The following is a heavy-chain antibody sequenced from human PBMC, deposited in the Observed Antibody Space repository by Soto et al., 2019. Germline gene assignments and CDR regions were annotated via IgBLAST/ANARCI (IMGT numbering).Heavy chain of an antibody. CDR2: ISAYNGNT. Sequence: ASVKVSCKASGYTFTSYGISWVRQAPGQGLEWMGWISAYNGNTNYAQKLQGRVTMTTDTSTSTAYMELRSLRSDDTAGYYCARDGDEIYYYDSSGHPLAYWGQGTLVTVSP. D-gene: IGHD3-22*01. J-gene: IGHJ4*02. CDR3: ARDGDEIYYYDSSGHPLAY. V-gene: IGHV1-18*01. CDR1: GYTFTSYG.